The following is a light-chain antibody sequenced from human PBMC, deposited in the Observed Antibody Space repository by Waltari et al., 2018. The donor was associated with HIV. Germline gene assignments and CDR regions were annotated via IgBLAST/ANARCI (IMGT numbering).Light chain of an antibody. CDR1: QRVGSSY. CDR3: QQYGSSRST. J-gene: IGKJ5*01. Sequence: EIVLTQSPGTLSLSPGERATLACRASQRVGSSYLAWYQQKPGQAPRLLIYGASSRATGIPDRFSGSGSGTDFTLTISGLEPEDFAVYYCQQYGSSRSTFGQGTRLEIK. CDR2: GAS. V-gene: IGKV3-20*01.